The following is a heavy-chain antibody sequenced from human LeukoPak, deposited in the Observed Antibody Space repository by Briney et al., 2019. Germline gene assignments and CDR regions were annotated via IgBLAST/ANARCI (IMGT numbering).Heavy chain of an antibody. Sequence: SVKVSCKASGDTFSSYGFSWVRQAPGQGLEWMGGIIPIFGTANYAQKFQGRVTITADESTSTAYMELSSLRSEDTAVYYCERVLMNTPYFDYWGQGTLVTVSS. V-gene: IGHV1-69*01. CDR2: IIPIFGTA. CDR3: ERVLMNTPYFDY. J-gene: IGHJ4*02. CDR1: GDTFSSYG. D-gene: IGHD2-15*01.